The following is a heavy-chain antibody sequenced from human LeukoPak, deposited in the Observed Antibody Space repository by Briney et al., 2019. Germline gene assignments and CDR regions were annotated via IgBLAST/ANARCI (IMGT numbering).Heavy chain of an antibody. Sequence: PRGSLRLSCAASGFTFSSYALSWVRQAPGEGLEWVSGTDGRGGTITYADSVKGRFTISRDNSKYRLFLQMDSLRADDTAIYYCAKDHFGPYSYVEYWGQGTLVTVSS. J-gene: IGHJ4*02. CDR1: GFTFSSYA. CDR3: AKDHFGPYSYVEY. D-gene: IGHD5-18*01. CDR2: TDGRGGTI. V-gene: IGHV3-23*01.